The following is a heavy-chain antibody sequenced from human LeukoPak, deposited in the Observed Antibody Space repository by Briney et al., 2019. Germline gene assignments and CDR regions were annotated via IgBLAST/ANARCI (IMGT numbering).Heavy chain of an antibody. CDR2: IIPILGIA. CDR3: AREPLIWWPRRYFDY. J-gene: IGHJ4*02. CDR1: GGTFSSYT. V-gene: IGHV1-69*04. D-gene: IGHD5-12*01. Sequence: SVKVSCKASGGTFSSYTISWVRQAPGQGLEWMGRIIPILGIANYAQKFQGRVTITADKSTSTAYMELSSLRSEDTAVYYCAREPLIWWPRRYFDYWGQGTLVTVSS.